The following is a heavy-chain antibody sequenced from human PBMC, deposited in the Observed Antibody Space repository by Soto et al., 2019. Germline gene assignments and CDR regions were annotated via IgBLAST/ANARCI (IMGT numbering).Heavy chain of an antibody. CDR2: LYDVDGS. CDR1: GLTVSGKKY. V-gene: IGHV3-53*01. CDR3: ATRHEREHAYDV. Sequence: GGSLRLSCAASGLTVSGKKYVAWVRQAPGKGLEWVSALYDVDGSFYSDSVKGRFTTSSDSSKTTVYLQMNDLRPADTAVYYCATRHEREHAYDVWGQGTTVTVSS. D-gene: IGHD1-1*01. J-gene: IGHJ3*01.